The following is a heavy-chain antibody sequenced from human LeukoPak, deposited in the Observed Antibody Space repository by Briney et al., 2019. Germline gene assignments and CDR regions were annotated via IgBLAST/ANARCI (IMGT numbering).Heavy chain of an antibody. J-gene: IGHJ3*02. CDR1: GYTFTGYY. CDR3: ASMRFLEWLLNYDAFDI. Sequence: ASVKVSCKASGYTFTGYYMHWVRQAPGQGLEWMGWINPNSGGTNYAQKFQGRVTMTRDTSISTVYMELSRLRSDDTAVYYCASMRFLEWLLNYDAFDIWGQGTMVTVSS. D-gene: IGHD3-3*01. V-gene: IGHV1-2*02. CDR2: INPNSGGT.